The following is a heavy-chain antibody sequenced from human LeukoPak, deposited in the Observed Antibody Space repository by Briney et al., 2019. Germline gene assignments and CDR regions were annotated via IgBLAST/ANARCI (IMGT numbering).Heavy chain of an antibody. D-gene: IGHD3-22*01. CDR3: ARGHDTSGYYYPPTWFDP. V-gene: IGHV3-53*01. J-gene: IGHJ5*02. CDR1: GFTVSSNY. Sequence: GGSLRLSCAVSGFTVSSNYITWVRNAQGKGLEWVSVLYRGGSTYYADSVKGRFTISRDDSKNTLYLQMNSLRAEDTAVYYCARGHDTSGYYYPPTWFDPWGQGTLVTVSP. CDR2: LYRGGST.